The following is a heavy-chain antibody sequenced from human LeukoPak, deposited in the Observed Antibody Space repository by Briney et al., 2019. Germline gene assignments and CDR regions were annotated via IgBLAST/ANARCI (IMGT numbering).Heavy chain of an antibody. D-gene: IGHD6-13*01. J-gene: IGHJ3*02. V-gene: IGHV1-2*02. CDR1: GYTFTGYY. Sequence: EASVKVSCKASGYTFTGYYMHWVRQAPGQGLEWMGWINPNSGGTNYAQKFQGRVTMTRDTSISTAYMELSRLRSDDTAVYYCAFERGYSSTKYAFDIWGQGTMVTVSS. CDR2: INPNSGGT. CDR3: AFERGYSSTKYAFDI.